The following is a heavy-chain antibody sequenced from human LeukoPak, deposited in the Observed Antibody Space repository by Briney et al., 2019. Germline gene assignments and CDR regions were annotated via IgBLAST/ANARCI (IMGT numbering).Heavy chain of an antibody. D-gene: IGHD3-9*01. CDR1: GGSISSYY. CDR2: IYTSGST. V-gene: IGHV4-4*07. J-gene: IGHJ4*02. CDR3: ARATYDILTGYDNYFDY. Sequence: SETLSLTCTVSGGSISSYYWSWIRQPAGKGLEWIGRIYTSGSTNYNPSLKSRVTMSVDTSKNQFSLKLSSVTAADTAVYYCARATYDILTGYDNYFDYWGQGTLVTVSS.